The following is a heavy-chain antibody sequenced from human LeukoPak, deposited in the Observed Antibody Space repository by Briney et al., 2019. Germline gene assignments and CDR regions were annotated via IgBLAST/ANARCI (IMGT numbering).Heavy chain of an antibody. CDR2: IRRKGQSYTT. D-gene: IGHD3-22*01. V-gene: IGHV3-72*01. CDR3: SRGGKVGDNSAFDI. Sequence: GGSLRLSCAASGFTFSDYILDWVRQAPGKGLEWVGRIRRKGQSYTTEYAASVKGRFTISRDDSKNSLYLHMNSLRTEDTAVYHCSRGGKVGDNSAFDIWGQGTMVTVSS. J-gene: IGHJ3*02. CDR1: GFTFSDYI.